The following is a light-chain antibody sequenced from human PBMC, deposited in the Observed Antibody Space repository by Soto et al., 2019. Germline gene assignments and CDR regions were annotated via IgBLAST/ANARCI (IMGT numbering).Light chain of an antibody. CDR3: QQRNIWHPVT. V-gene: IGKV3-11*01. J-gene: IGKJ5*01. CDR1: PSVPNY. CDR2: GAF. Sequence: EIVLTQSPATLSLSAGERATLSCRASPSVPNYLAWYQHKPGQATRLIIYGAFNRANGIPARFSGSGSGADFTLTLSSLEPEDFAVYYCQQRNIWHPVTFGQGTRLEIK.